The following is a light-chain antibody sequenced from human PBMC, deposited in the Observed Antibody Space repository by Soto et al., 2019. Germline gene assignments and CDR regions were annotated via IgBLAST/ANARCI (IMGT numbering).Light chain of an antibody. Sequence: QSALTQPASVSGSPGQSITIAYTGTRIDVGGYNDVSWYQQYPGKVPKVMIYEVTKRPSGVSNRFSGSKSDNTASLTISGLQAEDEADYYCSSYTTSITPHLVFGGGTKLTVL. CDR1: RIDVGGYND. CDR3: SSYTTSITPHLV. V-gene: IGLV2-14*01. CDR2: EVT. J-gene: IGLJ2*01.